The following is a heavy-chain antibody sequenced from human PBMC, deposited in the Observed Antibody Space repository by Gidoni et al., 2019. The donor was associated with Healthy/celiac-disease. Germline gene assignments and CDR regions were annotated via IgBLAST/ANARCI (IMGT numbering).Heavy chain of an antibody. CDR1: GFTFSSYA. V-gene: IGHV3-23*01. J-gene: IGHJ5*02. CDR2: ISGSGGST. D-gene: IGHD6-13*01. Sequence: EVQLLESGGGLVQPGGSLILSCAASGFTFSSYAMSWVRTAPGKGLEWVSAISGSGGSTYYADSVKGRFTIARDNSKNTRYLQMNSLRAEDTAVYYCAKDEQQLVGNWFDPWGQGTLVTVSS. CDR3: AKDEQQLVGNWFDP.